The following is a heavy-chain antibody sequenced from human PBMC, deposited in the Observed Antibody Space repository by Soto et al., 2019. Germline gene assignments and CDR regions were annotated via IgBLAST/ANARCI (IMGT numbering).Heavy chain of an antibody. Sequence: QVQLVQSGAEVKKPGASVKVSCKASGYTFTSYAMRWVRQAPGQRLEWMGWINAGNGNTKYSQKFQGRVTITRDTSATTAYLELSSLRSEDTAVYYCARDLLFDYWGQGTLVTVSS. CDR3: ARDLLFDY. CDR1: GYTFTSYA. V-gene: IGHV1-3*01. CDR2: INAGNGNT. J-gene: IGHJ4*02.